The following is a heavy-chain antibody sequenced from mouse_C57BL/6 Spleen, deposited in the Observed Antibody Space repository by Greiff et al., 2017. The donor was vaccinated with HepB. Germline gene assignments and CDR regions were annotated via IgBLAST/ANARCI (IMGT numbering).Heavy chain of an antibody. CDR3: ARDERNYERAWFAY. D-gene: IGHD2-4*01. V-gene: IGHV5-4*01. CDR2: ISDGGSYT. Sequence: EVQLVESGGGSVKPGGSLKLSCAASGFTFSSYAMSWVRQTPEKRLEWVATISDGGSYTYYPDNVKGRFTISRDNAKNNLYLQMSHLKSEDTAMYYCARDERNYERAWFAYWGQGTLVTVSA. CDR1: GFTFSSYA. J-gene: IGHJ3*01.